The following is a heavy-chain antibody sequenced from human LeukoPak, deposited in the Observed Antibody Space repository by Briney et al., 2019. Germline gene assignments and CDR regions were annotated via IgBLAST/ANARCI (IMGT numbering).Heavy chain of an antibody. CDR2: VTYAGNNL. D-gene: IGHD3-9*01. J-gene: IGHJ6*02. CDR1: AFTFSNYA. V-gene: IGHV3-30-3*01. CDR3: ARDLKPQYYYGMDV. Sequence: PGGALRQFCAASAFTFSNYAMHWFRQAPGKELEWVAVVTYAGNNLYYEDSVKDRFTISRDNSKNTLYLQMDSLRVEDTAVYYCARDLKPQYYYGMDVWGQGTTVTVSS.